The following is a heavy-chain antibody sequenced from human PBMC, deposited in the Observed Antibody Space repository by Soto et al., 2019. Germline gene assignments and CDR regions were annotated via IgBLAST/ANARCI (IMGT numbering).Heavy chain of an antibody. Sequence: ASVKVSCKASGYTFTSYDINWVRQATGQGLEWMGWMNPNSGNTGYAQKFQGRVTMTRNNSISTAYMELSSLRSEDTAVYYGARWGIAAADDSFDIWGQGTMVTV. J-gene: IGHJ3*02. D-gene: IGHD6-13*01. CDR2: MNPNSGNT. CDR3: ARWGIAAADDSFDI. CDR1: GYTFTSYD. V-gene: IGHV1-8*01.